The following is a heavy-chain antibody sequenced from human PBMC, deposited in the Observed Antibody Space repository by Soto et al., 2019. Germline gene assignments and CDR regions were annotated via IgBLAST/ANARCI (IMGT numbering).Heavy chain of an antibody. J-gene: IGHJ5*02. CDR1: GGSISSYY. D-gene: IGHD6-13*01. CDR2: IYYSGGT. Sequence: SETLSLTCTVSGGSISSYYWSLIRQPTGKGLEWIGYIYYSGGTNYNPSLKSRVTISVDTSKNQFSLKLSSVTAADTAVYYRARVPNSSSWYHPLNWFDPWGQGTLVTVSS. CDR3: ARVPNSSSWYHPLNWFDP. V-gene: IGHV4-59*01.